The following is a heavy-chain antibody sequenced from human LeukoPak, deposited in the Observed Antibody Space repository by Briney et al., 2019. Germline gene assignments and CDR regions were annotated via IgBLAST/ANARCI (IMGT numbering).Heavy chain of an antibody. V-gene: IGHV3-48*03. D-gene: IGHD6-13*01. J-gene: IGHJ4*02. CDR3: ARGTGSSSWEYFDY. Sequence: GGSLRLCCAASGFTFTSYEMNWVRQAPGKGLEWVSYISSSSSTIYYADSVKGRFTISRDNAKNSLYLQMNSLRAEDTAVYYCARGTGSSSWEYFDYWGQGTLVTVSS. CDR1: GFTFTSYE. CDR2: ISSSSSTI.